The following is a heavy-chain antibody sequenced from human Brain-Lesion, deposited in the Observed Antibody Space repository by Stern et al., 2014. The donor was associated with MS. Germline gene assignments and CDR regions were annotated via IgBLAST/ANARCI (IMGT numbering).Heavy chain of an antibody. V-gene: IGHV4-4*02. CDR3: ARELPDPNAFDI. CDR1: GGSISSSNW. J-gene: IGHJ3*02. CDR2: IYHSGGT. D-gene: IGHD1-14*01. Sequence: VQLVESGPGLVKPSGTLSLTCAVSGGSISSSNWWSWVRQSPGKGLEWIGEIYHSGGTKYSPSFESRVILSVDKSKNQFSLKLSYVTAADTAVYYCARELPDPNAFDIWGQGTMVTVSS.